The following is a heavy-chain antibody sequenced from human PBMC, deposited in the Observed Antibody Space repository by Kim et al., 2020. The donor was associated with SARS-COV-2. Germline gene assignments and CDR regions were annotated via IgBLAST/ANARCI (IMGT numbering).Heavy chain of an antibody. V-gene: IGHV4-59*01. CDR3: ARDRGKPPKLELRKNFYSYGMDV. Sequence: SETLSLTCTVSGGSISSYYWSWIRQSPGKGLEWIGYFYNSGSTKYNPSLKSRVTISADMSKNQFSLKLSSETAADTAVYYCARDRGKPPKLELRKNFYSYGMDVWGQGTTVTVSS. D-gene: IGHD1-7*01. J-gene: IGHJ6*02. CDR2: FYNSGST. CDR1: GGSISSYY.